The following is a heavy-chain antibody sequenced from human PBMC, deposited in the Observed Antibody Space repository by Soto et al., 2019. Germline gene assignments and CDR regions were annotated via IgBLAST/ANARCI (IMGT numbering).Heavy chain of an antibody. CDR2: IYYSGST. J-gene: IGHJ4*02. Sequence: LSLTCTVSGGSISSYYWSWIRQPPGKGLEWIGYIYYSGSTNYNPSLKSRVTISVDTSKNQFSLKLSSVTAADTAVYYCARVFGYSGYDSTSYFDYWGQGTLVTVSS. V-gene: IGHV4-59*01. D-gene: IGHD5-12*01. CDR3: ARVFGYSGYDSTSYFDY. CDR1: GGSISSYY.